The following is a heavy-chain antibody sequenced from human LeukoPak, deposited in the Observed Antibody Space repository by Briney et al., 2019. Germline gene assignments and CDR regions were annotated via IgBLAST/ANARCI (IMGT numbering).Heavy chain of an antibody. V-gene: IGHV3-7*03. CDR3: ARVGYSYAWGPVDY. CDR2: IKQDGSEK. CDR1: GFTFSSYG. Sequence: GGSLRLSCAASGFTFSSYGMHWVRQAPGKGLEWVANIKQDGSEKYYVDSVKGRFTISRDNAKNSLYLQMNSLRAEDTAVYYCARVGYSYAWGPVDYWGQGTLVTVSS. J-gene: IGHJ4*02. D-gene: IGHD5-18*01.